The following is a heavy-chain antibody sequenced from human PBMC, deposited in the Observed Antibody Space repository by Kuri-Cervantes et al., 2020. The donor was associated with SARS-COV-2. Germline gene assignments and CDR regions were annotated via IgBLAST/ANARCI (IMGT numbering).Heavy chain of an antibody. Sequence: SESLSLTCTVSGASISSSTYYWGWIRQPPGKGLEWIGRIYYSGSTYYNPSIKRRVTISVDTSKTQFSRKLSSVTAADTAVYYCARNLVWFGELLYPPAGVFDIWGQGTMVTVSS. V-gene: IGHV4-39*01. CDR2: IYYSGST. J-gene: IGHJ3*02. CDR3: ARNLVWFGELLYPPAGVFDI. CDR1: GASISSSTYY. D-gene: IGHD3-10*01.